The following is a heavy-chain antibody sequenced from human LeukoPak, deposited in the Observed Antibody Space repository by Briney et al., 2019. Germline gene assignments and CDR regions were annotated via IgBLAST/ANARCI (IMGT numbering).Heavy chain of an antibody. CDR2: IYHSGST. Sequence: PSETLSLTCAVSGGSITSGDYSWSWIRQPPGQGLEWIGYIYHSGSTYYNPPLKSRVTISVDRSKNQFSLKLSSVTAADTAVYYCARRDYGDYHAAFDIWGQGTMVTVSS. D-gene: IGHD4-17*01. CDR1: GGSITSGDYS. J-gene: IGHJ3*02. CDR3: ARRDYGDYHAAFDI. V-gene: IGHV4-30-2*01.